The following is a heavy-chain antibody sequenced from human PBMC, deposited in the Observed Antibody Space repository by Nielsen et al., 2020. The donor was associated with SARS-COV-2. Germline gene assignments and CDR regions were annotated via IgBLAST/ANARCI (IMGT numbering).Heavy chain of an antibody. CDR1: GFTFSSYS. V-gene: IGHV3-9*01. D-gene: IGHD6-13*01. CDR3: AKDPSDGYSSSWYFDY. Sequence: SLTISCEASGFTFSSYSMNWVRPAPGKGLEWVSGISWNSGSIAYADSVKGRFTISRDNAKSSLYLQMNSLRAEDTALYYCAKDPSDGYSSSWYFDYWGQGTLVTVSS. CDR2: ISWNSGSI. J-gene: IGHJ4*02.